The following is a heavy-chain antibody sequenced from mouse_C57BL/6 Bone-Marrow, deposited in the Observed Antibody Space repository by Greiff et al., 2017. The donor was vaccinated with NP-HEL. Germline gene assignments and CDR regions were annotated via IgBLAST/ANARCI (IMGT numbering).Heavy chain of an antibody. CDR1: GYTFTDYY. CDR3: ARKPSYWYFDV. Sequence: EVQLQQSGPELVKPGASVKISCKASGYTFTDYYMNWVKQSHGKSLEWIGDINPNNGGTSYIQKFKGKATLTVDKSSSTAYMELRSLTSEDSAVYYCARKPSYWYFDVWGTGTTVTVSS. V-gene: IGHV1-26*01. J-gene: IGHJ1*03. CDR2: INPNNGGT.